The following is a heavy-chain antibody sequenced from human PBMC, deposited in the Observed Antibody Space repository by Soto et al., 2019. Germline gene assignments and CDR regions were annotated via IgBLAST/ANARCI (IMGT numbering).Heavy chain of an antibody. CDR1: GYTFTSYY. D-gene: IGHD6-6*01. Sequence: ASVKVSFKASGYTFTSYYMHWVRQAPGQGLEWMGIINPSGGSTSYAQKFQGRVTMTRDTSTSTVYMELSSLRSEDTAVYYCARAGSSSPGYYYYGMDVWGQGTTVTVSS. CDR2: INPSGGST. CDR3: ARAGSSSPGYYYYGMDV. V-gene: IGHV1-46*01. J-gene: IGHJ6*02.